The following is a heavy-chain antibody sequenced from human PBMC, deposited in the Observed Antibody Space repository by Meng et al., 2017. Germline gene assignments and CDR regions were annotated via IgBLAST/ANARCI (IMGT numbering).Heavy chain of an antibody. J-gene: IGHJ4*02. CDR2: IYHSGST. V-gene: IGHV4-38-2*02. CDR1: GYSISSGYY. D-gene: IGHD3-22*01. CDR3: ARDLEYYDSSPPTVFDY. Sequence: SETLSLTCAVSGYSISSGYYWGWIRQPPGKGLEWIGSIYHSGSTYYNPSIKSRVTISVDTSKNQFSLKLSSVTAADTAVYYCARDLEYYDSSPPTVFDYWGQGTLVTVSS.